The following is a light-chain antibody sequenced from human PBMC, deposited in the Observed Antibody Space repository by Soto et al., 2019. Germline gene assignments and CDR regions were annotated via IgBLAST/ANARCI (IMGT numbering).Light chain of an antibody. CDR1: QSVRSA. V-gene: IGKV3-15*01. J-gene: IGKJ1*01. Sequence: EIVMTQSPATLSVSPGETATLSCRASQSVRSALAWYQQKPGQAPRLLIYATSNRASGVPGRFSGGGSETEFTLTISSLQSEDFAVYYCQQFHDWPRTFAQGTKVDIK. CDR3: QQFHDWPRT. CDR2: ATS.